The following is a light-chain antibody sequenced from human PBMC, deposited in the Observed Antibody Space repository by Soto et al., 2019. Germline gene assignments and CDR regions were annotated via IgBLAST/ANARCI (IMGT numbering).Light chain of an antibody. CDR2: EVN. Sequence: QSVLTQPPSASGSPGQSVAISCTGTSSDVGGYNYVSWYQLHPGKAPKLMIYEVNMRPSGVSDRFSGSKSGNTASLTVSGLRAEDEADYYCSSYAGSNNYVFGTGTKVTVL. J-gene: IGLJ1*01. CDR3: SSYAGSNNYV. CDR1: SSDVGGYNY. V-gene: IGLV2-8*01.